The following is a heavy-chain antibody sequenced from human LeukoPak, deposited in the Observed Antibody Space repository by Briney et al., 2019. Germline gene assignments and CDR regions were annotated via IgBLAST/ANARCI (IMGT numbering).Heavy chain of an antibody. CDR3: VRDNDAWAFDI. CDR1: GFTFSSYW. CDR2: IKGDGSHT. D-gene: IGHD1-1*01. J-gene: IGHJ3*02. V-gene: IGHV3-74*01. Sequence: GGSLRLSCAASGFTFSSYWMHWVRQAPGKGLVWVSRIKGDGSHTIYADSVKGRFTISRDNAKNTLYLQMNSLRAEDTAVYYCVRDNDAWAFDIWGQGTMVTVSS.